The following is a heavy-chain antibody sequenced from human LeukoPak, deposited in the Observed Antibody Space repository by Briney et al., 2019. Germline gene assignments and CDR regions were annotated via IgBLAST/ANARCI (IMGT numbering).Heavy chain of an antibody. J-gene: IGHJ4*02. V-gene: IGHV3-74*01. CDR3: ARESSVATGYYFDY. D-gene: IGHD5-12*01. CDR1: GFTFSTYW. Sequence: GGSLRLSCAASGFTFSTYWMHWVRQAPGKGLVWVSRINSDGSSTNYADSVEGRFTISRDNAENTLYLQMNSLRAEDTAVYYCARESSVATGYYFDYWGQGTLVTVSS. CDR2: INSDGSST.